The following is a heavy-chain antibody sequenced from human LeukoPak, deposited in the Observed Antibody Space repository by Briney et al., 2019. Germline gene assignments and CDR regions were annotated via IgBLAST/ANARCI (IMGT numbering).Heavy chain of an antibody. CDR2: INSDGSST. CDR3: AKPKGLRFLEWYTPDY. Sequence: GGSLRLSCAASGFTFSSYWMHWVRQAPGKGLVWVSRINSDGSSTSYADSVKGRFTISRDNAKNTLYLQMNSLRAEDTAVYYCAKPKGLRFLEWYTPDYWGQGTLVTVSS. J-gene: IGHJ4*02. CDR1: GFTFSSYW. D-gene: IGHD3-3*01. V-gene: IGHV3-74*01.